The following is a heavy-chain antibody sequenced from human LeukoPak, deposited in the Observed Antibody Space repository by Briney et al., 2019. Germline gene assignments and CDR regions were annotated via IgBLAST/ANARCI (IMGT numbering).Heavy chain of an antibody. V-gene: IGHV3-66*01. Sequence: GGSLRLSCAASGFTVSSNYMSWVRQAPGKGLEWVSVIYSGGSTYYADSVKGRFTISRDNSKNTLYLQMNSLRAEDTAVYYCARVMYYYDSSGYYYYGMDVWGQGTTVTVSS. CDR3: ARVMYYYDSSGYYYYGMDV. CDR1: GFTVSSNY. J-gene: IGHJ6*02. CDR2: IYSGGST. D-gene: IGHD3-22*01.